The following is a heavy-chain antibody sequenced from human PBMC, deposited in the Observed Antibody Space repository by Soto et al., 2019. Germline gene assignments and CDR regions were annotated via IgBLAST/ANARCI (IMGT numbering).Heavy chain of an antibody. Sequence: QVQLVQSGAEVKKPGASVKVSCKASGYILTTYYMHWVRQAPGQGLEWMGIINPSGGSTQKFRGRVTMTTDTSTSTVYIELSSLRSEDTAVYYCARGGPIGSWGYYDYWGQGTLVTVSS. J-gene: IGHJ4*02. V-gene: IGHV1-46*01. CDR1: GYILTTYY. D-gene: IGHD3-10*01. CDR2: INPSGGST. CDR3: ARGGPIGSWGYYDY.